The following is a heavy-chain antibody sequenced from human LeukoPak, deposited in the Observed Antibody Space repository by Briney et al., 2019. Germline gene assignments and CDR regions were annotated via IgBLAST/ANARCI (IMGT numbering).Heavy chain of an antibody. J-gene: IGHJ4*02. CDR2: MNPNSGNT. CDR1: GYTFTSYD. D-gene: IGHD4-17*01. Sequence: ASVKVSCKASGYTFTSYDINWVRQATGQGLGWMGWMNPNSGNTGYAQKFQGRVTMTRNTSISTAYMELSSLRSEDTAVYYCARAGAATVTLTLWGQGTLVTVSS. CDR3: ARAGAATVTLTL. V-gene: IGHV1-8*01.